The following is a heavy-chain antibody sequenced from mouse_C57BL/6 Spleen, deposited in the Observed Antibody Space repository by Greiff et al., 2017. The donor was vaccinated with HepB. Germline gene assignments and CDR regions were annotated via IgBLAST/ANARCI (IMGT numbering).Heavy chain of an antibody. V-gene: IGHV1-5*01. D-gene: IGHD1-1*01. CDR1: GYTFTSYW. CDR3: TRGDYGSSYEFAY. Sequence: EVQLQQSGTVLARPGASVKMSCKTSGYTFTSYWMHWVKQRPGQGLEWIGAIYPGNSDTSYNQKFKGKAKLTAVTSASTAYMELSSLTNEDSAVYYCTRGDYGSSYEFAYWGQGTLVTVSA. CDR2: IYPGNSDT. J-gene: IGHJ3*01.